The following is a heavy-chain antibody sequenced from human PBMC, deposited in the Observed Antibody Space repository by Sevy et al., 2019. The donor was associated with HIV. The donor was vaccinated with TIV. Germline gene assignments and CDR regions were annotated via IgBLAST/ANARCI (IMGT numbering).Heavy chain of an antibody. CDR1: GFTFSNYW. Sequence: GGSLRLSCAASGFTFSNYWMHWVRQAPGKGRVWVSRVNSDGTSTTYADSVKGRFTISRDNAKNTLCLQMSSLRAEDTAVYYCVAANSWEDYWGQGTLVTVSS. CDR3: VAANSWEDY. V-gene: IGHV3-74*01. CDR2: VNSDGTST. D-gene: IGHD6-13*01. J-gene: IGHJ4*02.